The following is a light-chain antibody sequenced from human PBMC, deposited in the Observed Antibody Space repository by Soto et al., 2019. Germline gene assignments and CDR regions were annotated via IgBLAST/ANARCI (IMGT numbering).Light chain of an antibody. V-gene: IGLV2-14*01. CDR2: DVT. J-gene: IGLJ2*01. CDR1: SSDVGGYDY. Sequence: QSALTQPASVSGSPGQSVTISCTGTSSDVGGYDYVSWYQQHPGKAPKLMIYDVTTRPSGFSNRFSGSKSGNTASLTISGLQAEGEADYYCSSYAGSRTLVFGGGTKLTVL. CDR3: SSYAGSRTLV.